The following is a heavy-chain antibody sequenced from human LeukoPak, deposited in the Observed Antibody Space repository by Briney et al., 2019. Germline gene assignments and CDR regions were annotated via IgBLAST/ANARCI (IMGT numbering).Heavy chain of an antibody. Sequence: GGSLRLSCAASGFIVSSKYMSWVRQAPGKGLEWVSTLYGSGNTFYADSVKGRFTISRDNSKNTLSLQMNNLRAEDTAVYYCARDYYDGSAYYSYYEYWGQGTLVTVSS. CDR3: ARDYYDGSAYYSYYEY. V-gene: IGHV3-53*01. D-gene: IGHD3-22*01. CDR1: GFIVSSKY. J-gene: IGHJ4*02. CDR2: LYGSGNT.